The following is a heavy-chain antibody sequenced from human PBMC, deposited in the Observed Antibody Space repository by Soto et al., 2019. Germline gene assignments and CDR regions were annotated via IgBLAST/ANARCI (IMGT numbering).Heavy chain of an antibody. V-gene: IGHV5-51*01. D-gene: IGHD3-16*02. CDR1: GYSFTSYW. Sequence: PGESLKISCKGSGYSFTSYWIGWVRQMLGKGLEWMGIIYPGDSDTRYSPSFQGQVTISADKSISTAYLQWSSLKASDTAMYYCAREAPYDYVWGSYRAYFDYWGQGTLVTVSS. CDR2: IYPGDSDT. CDR3: AREAPYDYVWGSYRAYFDY. J-gene: IGHJ4*02.